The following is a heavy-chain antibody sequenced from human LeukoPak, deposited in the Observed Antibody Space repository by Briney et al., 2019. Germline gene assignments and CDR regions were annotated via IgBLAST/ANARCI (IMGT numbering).Heavy chain of an antibody. V-gene: IGHV3-21*04. CDR3: AKDRLPGGIAVAGTDDGMDV. D-gene: IGHD6-19*01. Sequence: GGSLRLSCVASGFTFSSYNMYWVRQAPGKGLEWVSSISGSSNYIYYADSVKGRFTISRDNSKNSLYLQMNSLRTEDTAFYYCAKDRLPGGIAVAGTDDGMDVWGQGTTVTVSS. J-gene: IGHJ6*02. CDR2: ISGSSNYI. CDR1: GFTFSSYN.